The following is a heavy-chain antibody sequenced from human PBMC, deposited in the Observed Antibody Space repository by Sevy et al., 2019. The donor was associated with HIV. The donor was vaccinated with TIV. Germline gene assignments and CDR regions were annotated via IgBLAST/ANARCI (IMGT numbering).Heavy chain of an antibody. V-gene: IGHV3-21*01. Sequence: GGSLRLSCAASGFTFSSYSMNWVRQAPGNGLEWVSSISSSSSYIYYADSVKGRFTTSRDNARNFLYLQMNSLRAEDTAVYYCAREGWSSGPFSGWFDPLGQGTLVTVSS. CDR3: AREGWSSGPFSGWFDP. CDR1: GFTFSSYS. CDR2: ISSSSSYI. J-gene: IGHJ5*02. D-gene: IGHD6-19*01.